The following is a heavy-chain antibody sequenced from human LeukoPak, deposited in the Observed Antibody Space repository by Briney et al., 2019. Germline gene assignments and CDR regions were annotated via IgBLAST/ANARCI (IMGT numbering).Heavy chain of an antibody. CDR2: IKGDESEK. CDR3: ATSQRVVVPAVFVDY. D-gene: IGHD2-2*01. Sequence: PGGSLRLSCAASGFMFRRYWMSWFRQAPGKGLEWVANIKGDESEKYYVDSVKGRFTISRDNDKNSLYLQMNSLRAEDTAVYYCATSQRVVVPAVFVDYWGQGTLVTVSS. V-gene: IGHV3-7*01. J-gene: IGHJ4*02. CDR1: GFMFRRYW.